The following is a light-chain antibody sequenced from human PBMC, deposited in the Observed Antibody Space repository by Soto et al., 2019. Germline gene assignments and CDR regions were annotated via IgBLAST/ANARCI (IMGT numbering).Light chain of an antibody. Sequence: EIVMTQFPASLSVSPGERVTLSCRASQSITRGLAWYQQKPGQAPRLLVFAASFRATDIPPRFSGSGSGTDFTLTINCLPSEDFGLSFWQEYTKWPGTFGQGTRVEMK. J-gene: IGKJ1*01. CDR2: AAS. V-gene: IGKV3-15*01. CDR3: QEYTKWPGT. CDR1: QSITRG.